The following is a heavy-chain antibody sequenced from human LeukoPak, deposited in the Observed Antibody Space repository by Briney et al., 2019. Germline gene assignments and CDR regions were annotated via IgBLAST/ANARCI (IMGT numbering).Heavy chain of an antibody. Sequence: ASVKVSCKASGYTFTSYGISWVRQAHGQGLEWMGWISAYNGNTNYAQKLQGRVTMTEDTSTDTAYMELSSLRSEDTAVYYCATTYCSSTSCRTGIDYWGQGTLVTVSS. CDR2: ISAYNGNT. CDR3: ATTYCSSTSCRTGIDY. D-gene: IGHD2-2*01. V-gene: IGHV1-18*01. CDR1: GYTFTSYG. J-gene: IGHJ4*02.